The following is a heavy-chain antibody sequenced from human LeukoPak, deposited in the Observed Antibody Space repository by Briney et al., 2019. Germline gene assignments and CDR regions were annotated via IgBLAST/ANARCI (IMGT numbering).Heavy chain of an antibody. Sequence: PGGSLRLSCAASGFTFSSYGMHWVRQAPGKGLEWVAVIWYDGSNKYYADSVKGRFTISRDNSKNTLYLQMNSLRAEDTAVYYCARDLVYANSAFDIWGQGTMVTVSS. CDR3: ARDLVYANSAFDI. D-gene: IGHD2-8*01. CDR2: IWYDGSNK. J-gene: IGHJ3*02. CDR1: GFTFSSYG. V-gene: IGHV3-33*01.